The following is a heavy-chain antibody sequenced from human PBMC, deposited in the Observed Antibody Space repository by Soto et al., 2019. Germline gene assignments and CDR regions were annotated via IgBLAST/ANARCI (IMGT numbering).Heavy chain of an antibody. V-gene: IGHV3-11*01. J-gene: IGHJ4*02. CDR1: GFTFSDYY. Sequence: GGPLRLSCAASGFTFSDYYMTWIRQAPGKGLEWLSYISSNATTIYYADSVKGRFTISRDNAKNSVYRQMNSLRAEDTAVYYCARGMTAACIIYYFDYWGQGTLVTVSS. D-gene: IGHD6-13*01. CDR3: ARGMTAACIIYYFDY. CDR2: ISSNATTI.